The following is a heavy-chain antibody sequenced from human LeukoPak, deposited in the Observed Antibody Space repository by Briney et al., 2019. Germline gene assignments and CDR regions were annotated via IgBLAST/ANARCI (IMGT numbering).Heavy chain of an antibody. Sequence: PSETLSLTCAVYGGSFSGYYWSWIRQPPGKGLEWIGEINHSGSTNYNPSLKSRVTISVDTPKNQFSLKLSSVTAADTAVYYCARAGGYSYGYYVYWGQGTLVTVTS. V-gene: IGHV4-34*01. CDR1: GGSFSGYY. CDR2: INHSGST. D-gene: IGHD5-18*01. J-gene: IGHJ4*02. CDR3: ARAGGYSYGYYVY.